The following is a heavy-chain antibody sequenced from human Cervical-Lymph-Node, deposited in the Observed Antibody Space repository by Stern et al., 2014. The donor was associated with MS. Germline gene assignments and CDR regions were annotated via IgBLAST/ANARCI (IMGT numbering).Heavy chain of an antibody. CDR1: GGSISSYY. J-gene: IGHJ4*02. CDR3: ARGTYASGWSGAYFDY. V-gene: IGHV4-59*01. Sequence: DQLVESGPGLVQPSETLSLTCTVSGGSISSYYWSWIRQPPGKGLEWIGYIYYTGTTNYNPSLKSRVTTSVDTSKNQFSLKLTSVTAADTAVYYCARGTYASGWSGAYFDYWGLGTLVTVSS. D-gene: IGHD6-19*01. CDR2: IYYTGTT.